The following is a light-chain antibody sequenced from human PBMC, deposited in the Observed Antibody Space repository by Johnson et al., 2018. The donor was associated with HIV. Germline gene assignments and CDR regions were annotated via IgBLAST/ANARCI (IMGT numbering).Light chain of an antibody. CDR3: GTWDSSLSIFV. CDR1: SSNIGNNY. Sequence: QSVLTQPPSVSAAPGQKVTISCSGSSSNIGNNYVSWYQQLPGTAPKLLIYANNKRPSGIPDRFSGSKAGSSATLGIAGLQTGDEADYYGGTWDSSLSIFVLGTGTKVTCL. CDR2: ANN. V-gene: IGLV1-51*01. J-gene: IGLJ1*01.